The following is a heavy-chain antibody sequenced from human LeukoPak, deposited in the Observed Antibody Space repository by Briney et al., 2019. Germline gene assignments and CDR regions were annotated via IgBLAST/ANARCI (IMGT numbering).Heavy chain of an antibody. D-gene: IGHD6-19*01. V-gene: IGHV3-7*03. CDR2: IKQDGRDK. J-gene: IGHJ4*02. Sequence: PGRSLRLSCAASGFTFSSYWMNWVRQAPGKGLEWVATIKQDGRDKYYVDSVKGRFTISRDDAKNSLYLQMNSLRVEDTAVYHCVRYFTAVAPTLRLDYWGQGTLVTVSS. CDR1: GFTFSSYW. CDR3: VRYFTAVAPTLRLDY.